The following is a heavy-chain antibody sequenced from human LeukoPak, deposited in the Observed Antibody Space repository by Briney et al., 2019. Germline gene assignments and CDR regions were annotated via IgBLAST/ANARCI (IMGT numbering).Heavy chain of an antibody. D-gene: IGHD3-22*01. CDR3: ARDWASSGYYLSPPNWFDP. Sequence: ASVKVSCKASGYTFTSYYMHWVRQAPGQGLEWMGGINPSGGSTSYAQKFQGRLTMTRDTSTSTVCMELSSLRSEDTAVYYCARDWASSGYYLSPPNWFDPWGQGTLVTVSS. CDR2: INPSGGST. J-gene: IGHJ5*02. V-gene: IGHV1-46*01. CDR1: GYTFTSYY.